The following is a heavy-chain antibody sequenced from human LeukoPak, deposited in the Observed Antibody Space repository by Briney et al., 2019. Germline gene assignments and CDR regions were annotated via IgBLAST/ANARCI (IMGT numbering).Heavy chain of an antibody. Sequence: ASVKVSCKASGYTFTSYDINWVRQATGQGLEGMGWMNPNSGNTGYAQKFQGRVTMTRNTSISTAYMELSSLRSEDTAVYYCARGGLRFICSDHWGQGTLVTVSS. CDR3: ARGGLRFICSDH. CDR2: MNPNSGNT. V-gene: IGHV1-8*01. J-gene: IGHJ4*02. CDR1: GYTFTSYD. D-gene: IGHD5-12*01.